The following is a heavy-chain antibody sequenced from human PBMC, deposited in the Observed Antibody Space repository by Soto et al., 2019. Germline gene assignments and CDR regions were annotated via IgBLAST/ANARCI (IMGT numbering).Heavy chain of an antibody. CDR1: GFTFKNYA. Sequence: EVNLLESGGGVVQPGESLRISCVGSGFTFKNYAMTWVRQAPGKGLEWVSGTTGSGANKHYADSVRGRFTISRDNSKKTLYLEMKSLRVEDTAVYNCAKDGDFGEDGPAEYFEHWGQGTLVTVSS. V-gene: IGHV3-23*01. J-gene: IGHJ1*01. CDR2: TTGSGANK. D-gene: IGHD4-17*01. CDR3: AKDGDFGEDGPAEYFEH.